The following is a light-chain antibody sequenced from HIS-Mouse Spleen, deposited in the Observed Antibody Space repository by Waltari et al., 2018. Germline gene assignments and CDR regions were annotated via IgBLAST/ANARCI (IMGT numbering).Light chain of an antibody. CDR3: AAWDDSLSGRV. CDR1: SSNIGSNY. CDR2: RNN. Sequence: QSVLTQPPSASGTPGQRVTISCSASSSNIGSNYVYWYQQIPGTAPKLLIYRNNQRPSGVPDRFPGSKSGTSASLAISGLRSEDEADYYCAAWDDSLSGRVFGGGTKLTVL. V-gene: IGLV1-47*01. J-gene: IGLJ3*02.